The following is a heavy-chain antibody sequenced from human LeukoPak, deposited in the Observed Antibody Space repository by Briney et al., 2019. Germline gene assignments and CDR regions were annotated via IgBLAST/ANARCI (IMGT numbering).Heavy chain of an antibody. Sequence: SETLSLTCTVSGGSISSSSYYWGWIRQPPGKGLEWIGSIYYSGSTNYNPSLKSRVTISVDTSKNQFSLKLSSVTAADTAVYYCASMNYDYVWGSYRPGAFDIWGQGTMVTVSS. D-gene: IGHD3-16*02. CDR2: IYYSGST. J-gene: IGHJ3*02. CDR3: ASMNYDYVWGSYRPGAFDI. CDR1: GGSISSSSYY. V-gene: IGHV4-39*07.